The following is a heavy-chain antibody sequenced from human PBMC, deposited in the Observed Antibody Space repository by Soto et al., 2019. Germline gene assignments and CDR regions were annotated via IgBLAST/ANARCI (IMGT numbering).Heavy chain of an antibody. Sequence: EGSLRLSCAASGFTFNSYAMSWVRQAPGKGLEWVSAISGSGGSTYYADSVKGRFTISRDNSKNTLYLQMNSLRAEDTAVYYCAKVPAPGDYGMDVWGQGTTVTVSS. J-gene: IGHJ6*02. CDR1: GFTFNSYA. V-gene: IGHV3-23*01. D-gene: IGHD2-2*01. CDR2: ISGSGGST. CDR3: AKVPAPGDYGMDV.